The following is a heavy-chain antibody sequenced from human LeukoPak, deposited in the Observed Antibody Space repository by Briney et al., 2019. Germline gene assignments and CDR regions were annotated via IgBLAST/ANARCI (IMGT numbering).Heavy chain of an antibody. CDR2: ISSSSSYI. CDR3: ARAIVGARLDWFDP. V-gene: IGHV3-21*01. Sequence: GGSLRLSCAASGFTFSSYSMNWVRQAPGKGLEWVSSISSSSSYIYYADSVKGRFTISRDNAKNSLYLQMNSLRAEDTAVYYCARAIVGARLDWFDPWGQGTLVTVSS. D-gene: IGHD1-26*01. CDR1: GFTFSSYS. J-gene: IGHJ5*02.